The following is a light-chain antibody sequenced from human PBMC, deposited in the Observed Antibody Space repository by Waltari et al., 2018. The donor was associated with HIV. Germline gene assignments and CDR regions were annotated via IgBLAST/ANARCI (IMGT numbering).Light chain of an antibody. CDR3: CSYAGTYTYV. CDR1: SSDLGYFDY. J-gene: IGLJ1*01. V-gene: IGLV2-11*01. Sequence: QSALTQPRSVSGSPGQSVTISCTGTSSDLGYFDYVSWYQQYPGKAPKVIIYEVSQRPSGVPDRFTASKSGITASLTISGLQDEDEADYYCCSYAGTYTYVFGTGTTVTVL. CDR2: EVS.